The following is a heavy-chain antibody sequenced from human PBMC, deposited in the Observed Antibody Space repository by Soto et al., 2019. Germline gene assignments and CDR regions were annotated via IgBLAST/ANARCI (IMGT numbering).Heavy chain of an antibody. V-gene: IGHV1-18*01. D-gene: IGHD3-16*01. CDR3: VMVDNYVTPTPQDG. J-gene: IGHJ6*02. CDR2: ISPYTGNT. Sequence: QVQLVQSGDEVKKPGASVKVSCKASGYIFVNYGIAWVRQAPGQGLEWMGWISPYTGNTHSASKVQGSLTMTTDTPTSTAYMDLRSLTSDDTAVYYCVMVDNYVTPTPQDGWGQGATVTVSS. CDR1: GYIFVNYG.